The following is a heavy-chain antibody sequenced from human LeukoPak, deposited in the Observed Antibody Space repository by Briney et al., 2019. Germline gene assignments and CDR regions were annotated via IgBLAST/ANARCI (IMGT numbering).Heavy chain of an antibody. J-gene: IGHJ4*02. CDR2: INHSGST. D-gene: IGHD3-22*01. CDR1: GGSFSDYY. V-gene: IGHV4-34*01. Sequence: SSETLSLTCAVYGGSFSDYYWTWIRQPPGKGLAWIGEINHSGSTNYNPSLKSRVTIFVDTSKSQFSLKLNSVTAADTAVYYCARGYYYDSSGYYLGYWGQGNLVTVSS. CDR3: ARGYYYDSSGYYLGY.